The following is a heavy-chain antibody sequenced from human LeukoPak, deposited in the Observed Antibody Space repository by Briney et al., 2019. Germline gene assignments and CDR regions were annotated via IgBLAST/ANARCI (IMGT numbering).Heavy chain of an antibody. V-gene: IGHV4-59*01. CDR3: ARVFSSGWYYYFGY. D-gene: IGHD6-19*01. CDR1: GGSISSYY. J-gene: IGHJ4*02. CDR2: IYYSGST. Sequence: SETLSLTCTVSGGSISSYYWSWIRQPPGKGLEWIGYIYYSGSTNYNPSLKSRVTISVDTSKNQFSLKLSSVTAADTAVYYCARVFSSGWYYYFGYWGQGTLVTVSS.